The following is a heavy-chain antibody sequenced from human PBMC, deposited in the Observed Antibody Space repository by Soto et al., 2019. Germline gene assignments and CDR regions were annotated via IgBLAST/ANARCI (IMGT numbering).Heavy chain of an antibody. J-gene: IGHJ4*02. CDR1: GYTFTSYG. D-gene: IGHD3-22*01. CDR2: ISAYNGNT. Sequence: ASVKVSCKASGYTFTSYGISWVRQAPGQGLEWMGWISAYNGNTNYAQKLQGRVTMTTDTSTSTAYMELRSLRSDDTAVYYCARVEKAYYASSCYYYFDYWRQRTLVAVS. CDR3: ARVEKAYYASSCYYYFDY. V-gene: IGHV1-18*01.